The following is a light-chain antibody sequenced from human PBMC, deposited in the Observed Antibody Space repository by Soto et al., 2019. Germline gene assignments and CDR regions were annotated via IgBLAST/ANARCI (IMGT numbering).Light chain of an antibody. CDR1: QSVSNSY. J-gene: IGKJ4*01. V-gene: IGKV3-20*01. CDR3: HQYDSSPLT. CDR2: GAS. Sequence: EIVLTQSPGTLSLSPGEKATLSCGASQSVSNSYLAWYQQKPGQAPRLLIYGASSRATGIPDRFSGSGSGTDFTLTISRLEPEDFAVYYCHQYDSSPLTFGGGTKVEIK.